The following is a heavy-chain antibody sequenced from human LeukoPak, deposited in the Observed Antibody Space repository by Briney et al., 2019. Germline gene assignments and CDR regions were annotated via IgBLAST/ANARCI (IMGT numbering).Heavy chain of an antibody. CDR2: INHSGST. Sequence: SETLSLTCAVYGGSFSGYYWSWIRQPPGKGLEWIGEINHSGSTNYNPSLKSRVTISVDTSKNQFSLKLSSVTAADTAVYYCARRERFHKNQVFDYWGQGTLVTVSS. V-gene: IGHV4-34*01. D-gene: IGHD1-14*01. CDR3: ARRERFHKNQVFDY. J-gene: IGHJ4*02. CDR1: GGSFSGYY.